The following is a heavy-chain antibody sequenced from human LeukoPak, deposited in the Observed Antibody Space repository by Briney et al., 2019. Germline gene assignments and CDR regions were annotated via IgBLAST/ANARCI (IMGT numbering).Heavy chain of an antibody. CDR3: ARVMVSGQRHMDV. V-gene: IGHV3-48*03. J-gene: IGHJ6*03. D-gene: IGHD6-25*01. CDR2: ISSSGSTI. CDR1: GFTFSSYE. Sequence: PGGSLRLSCAASGFTFSSYEMNWVRQAPGKGLEWVSYISSSGSTIYYADSVKGRFTISRDNAKNSLYLQMNSLRAEDTAVYYCARVMVSGQRHMDVWGKGTTVTVSS.